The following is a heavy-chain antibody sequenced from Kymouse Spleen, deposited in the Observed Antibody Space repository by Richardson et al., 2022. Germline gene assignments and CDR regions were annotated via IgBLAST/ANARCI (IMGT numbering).Heavy chain of an antibody. CDR3: ARRSRLEPPDYYYYGMDV. V-gene: IGHV4-39*01. CDR2: IYYSGST. CDR1: GGSISSSSYY. D-gene: IGHD1-14*01. J-gene: IGHJ6*02. Sequence: QLQLQESGPGLVKPSETLSLTCTVSGGSISSSSYYWGWIRQPPGKGLEWIGSIYYSGSTYYNPSLKSRVTISVDTSKNQFSLKLSSVTAADTAVYYCARRSRLEPPDYYYYGMDVWGQGTTVTVSS.